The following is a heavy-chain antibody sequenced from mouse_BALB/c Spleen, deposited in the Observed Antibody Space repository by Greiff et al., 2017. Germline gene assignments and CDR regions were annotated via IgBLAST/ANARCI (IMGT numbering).Heavy chain of an antibody. CDR1: GFNIKDYY. V-gene: IGHV14-1*02. CDR3: ARGGITRAMDY. CDR2: IDPENGNT. D-gene: IGHD2-4*01. Sequence: EVKLVESGAELVRPGALVKLSCKASGFNIKDYYMHWVKQRPEQGLEWIGWIDPENGNTIYDPKFQGKASITADTSSNTAYLQLSSLTSEDTAVYYCARGGITRAMDYWGQGTSVTVSS. J-gene: IGHJ4*01.